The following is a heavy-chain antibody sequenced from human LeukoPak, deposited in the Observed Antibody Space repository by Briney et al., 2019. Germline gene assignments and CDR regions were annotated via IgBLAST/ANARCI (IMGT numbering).Heavy chain of an antibody. J-gene: IGHJ6*02. Sequence: QTGGSLRLSCAASGFIFTSYSIDWVRQAPGKGLEWLSFITSSTSTIYYADSVRGRFTISRDNAKNSVYLQMNSLRDEDTAVYYCARDSQWGYAMDVWGQGITVTVSS. CDR2: ITSSTSTI. D-gene: IGHD1-26*01. CDR3: ARDSQWGYAMDV. V-gene: IGHV3-48*02. CDR1: GFIFTSYS.